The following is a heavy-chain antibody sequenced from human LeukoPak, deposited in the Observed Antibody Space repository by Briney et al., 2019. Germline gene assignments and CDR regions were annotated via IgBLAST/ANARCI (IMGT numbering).Heavy chain of an antibody. D-gene: IGHD4-17*01. CDR3: ARGQNGDPYYFDY. V-gene: IGHV3-53*01. Sequence: GGSLRLSCTVSGFTVSSNSMSWVRQAPGKGLEWVSFIYSDNTHYSDAVKGRFTISRDNSKNTLYLQMNSLRAEDTAVYYCARGQNGDPYYFDYWGQGTLVTVSS. CDR2: IYSDNT. J-gene: IGHJ4*02. CDR1: GFTVSSNS.